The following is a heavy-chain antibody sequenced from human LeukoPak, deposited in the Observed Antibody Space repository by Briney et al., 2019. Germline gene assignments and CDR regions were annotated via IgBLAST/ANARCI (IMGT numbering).Heavy chain of an antibody. CDR2: IYYSGST. J-gene: IGHJ3*02. Sequence: SETLSLTCTVSGGSISSGDYYWSWIRQPPGKGLEWIGYIYYSGSTYYNPSLKSRVTISVDTSKNQFSLKLSSVTAADTAVYYCARESVGQRLASDAFDIWGQGTMVTVSS. D-gene: IGHD6-25*01. V-gene: IGHV4-30-4*01. CDR3: ARESVGQRLASDAFDI. CDR1: GGSISSGDYY.